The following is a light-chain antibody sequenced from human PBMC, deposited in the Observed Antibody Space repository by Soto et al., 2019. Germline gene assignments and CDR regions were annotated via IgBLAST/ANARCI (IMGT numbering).Light chain of an antibody. J-gene: IGKJ4*01. Sequence: EILMTQSPATLSVSPGARATLSCRASQSVSSNLAWYQHKPGQAPRLLIYGASTRATGIPARFSGSGSGTDFTLTISSLQAEDFATYYCQQTRSYPSTFGGGTKVDIK. V-gene: IGKV3-15*01. CDR2: GAS. CDR1: QSVSSN. CDR3: QQTRSYPST.